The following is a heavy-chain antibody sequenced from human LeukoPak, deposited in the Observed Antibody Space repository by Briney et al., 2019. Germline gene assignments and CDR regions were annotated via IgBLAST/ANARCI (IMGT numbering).Heavy chain of an antibody. CDR1: GYTFTGYY. J-gene: IGHJ4*02. Sequence: TSVKVSCKASGYTFTGYYMHWVRQAPGQGLEWMGWINPNSGGTNYAQKFQGRVTMTRDTSISTAYMELSRLRSDDTAVYYCARDLQQRLANTDYWGQGTLVTVSS. CDR2: INPNSGGT. CDR3: ARDLQQRLANTDY. V-gene: IGHV1-2*02. D-gene: IGHD6-19*01.